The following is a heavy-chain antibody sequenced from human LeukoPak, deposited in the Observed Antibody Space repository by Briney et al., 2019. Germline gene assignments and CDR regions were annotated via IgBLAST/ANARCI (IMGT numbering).Heavy chain of an antibody. D-gene: IGHD6-19*01. J-gene: IGHJ4*02. Sequence: GGSLRLSCAASGFTFSTYAMSWVRQAPGKGLEWVSSISGSGGSTYYADSVKGRFTISRDNAKNSLYLQMNSLRAEDTAVYYCARGDIAVDSELWGQGTLVTVSS. CDR3: ARGDIAVDSEL. CDR2: ISGSGGST. CDR1: GFTFSTYA. V-gene: IGHV3-23*01.